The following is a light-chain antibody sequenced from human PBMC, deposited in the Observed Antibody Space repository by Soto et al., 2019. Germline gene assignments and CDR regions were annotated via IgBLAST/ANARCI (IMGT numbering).Light chain of an antibody. J-gene: IGKJ5*01. CDR2: GAS. Sequence: EIVMTQSPTTLSVSPGERATLSCRASQSVSTNLAWYQQKPGQVPSILIYGASTRASGIPARFSGSESGTEFTLTIGSLQSEDFAVYYCQQYSSSPSFGQGTRLEIK. V-gene: IGKV3-15*01. CDR1: QSVSTN. CDR3: QQYSSSPS.